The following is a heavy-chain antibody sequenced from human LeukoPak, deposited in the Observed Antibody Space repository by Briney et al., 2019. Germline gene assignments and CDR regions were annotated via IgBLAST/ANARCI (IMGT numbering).Heavy chain of an antibody. D-gene: IGHD3-22*01. J-gene: IGHJ3*02. CDR3: ANHQNYDSPAFDI. Sequence: TGGSLRLSCAASGFTFSSYAMSWVRQAPGKGLEWVSAISGSGGSTYYADSVKGRFTISRDNSKNTLYLQMNSLRAEDTAVYYCANHQNYDSPAFDIWGQGTMVTVSS. V-gene: IGHV3-23*01. CDR2: ISGSGGST. CDR1: GFTFSSYA.